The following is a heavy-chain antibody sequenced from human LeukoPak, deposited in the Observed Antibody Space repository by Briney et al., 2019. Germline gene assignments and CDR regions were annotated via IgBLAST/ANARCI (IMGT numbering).Heavy chain of an antibody. J-gene: IGHJ4*02. V-gene: IGHV3-48*01. D-gene: IGHD5-18*01. CDR1: GFTFSSYS. CDR3: ARDWSRGYSYGQGY. CDR2: ISSSSSTI. Sequence: PGRSLRLSYAASGFTFSSYSMNGVRQAPGKGLQWVSYISSSSSTIYYADSVKGRFTISRDNAKNSLYLQMNSLRAEDTAVYYCARDWSRGYSYGQGYWGQGTLVTVSS.